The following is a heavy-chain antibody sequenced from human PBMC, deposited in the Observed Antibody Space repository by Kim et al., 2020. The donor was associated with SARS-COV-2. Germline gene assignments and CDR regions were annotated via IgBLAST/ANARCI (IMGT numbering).Heavy chain of an antibody. CDR3: ARAGYYDSSGHYF. V-gene: IGHV3-66*01. CDR1: GFSVRNTY. J-gene: IGHJ2*01. D-gene: IGHD3-22*01. Sequence: GGSLRLSCAPSGFSVRNTYLRWVRQAPGKGLEWVSLIFSDGRTFYADSVKGRFTVSKDNSKDTLYLQMNSLGAADTAVYFCARAGYYDSSGHYF. CDR2: IFSDGRT.